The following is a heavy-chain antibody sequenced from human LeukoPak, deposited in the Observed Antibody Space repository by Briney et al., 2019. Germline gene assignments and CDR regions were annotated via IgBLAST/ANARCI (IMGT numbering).Heavy chain of an antibody. J-gene: IGHJ4*02. CDR2: IWYDGRNK. V-gene: IGHV3-33*01. CDR1: GFTFSSYG. D-gene: IGHD3-3*01. Sequence: PGRSLRLSCAASGFTFSSYGMHWVRQAPGKGLEWVAVIWYDGRNKYYADSVKGRFTISRDNSKNTLYLQMNSLRAEDTAVYYCARDSTIFGGGLTYYFDYWGQGTLVTVSS. CDR3: ARDSTIFGGGLTYYFDY.